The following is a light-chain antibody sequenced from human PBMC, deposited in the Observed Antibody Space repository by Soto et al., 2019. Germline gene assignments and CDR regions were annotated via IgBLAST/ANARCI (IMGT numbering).Light chain of an antibody. CDR3: AAWDDSLNGV. J-gene: IGLJ1*01. V-gene: IGLV1-44*01. Sequence: QSVLTQPPSASGTPGQRVTISCSGSSSNIGSNTVNWYQQLPGTAPKLLIYSNNQRPSGVPDRFSGSKSGTSASLALSGLQSEDEADYYCAAWDDSLNGVFGTGTKLTVL. CDR2: SNN. CDR1: SSNIGSNT.